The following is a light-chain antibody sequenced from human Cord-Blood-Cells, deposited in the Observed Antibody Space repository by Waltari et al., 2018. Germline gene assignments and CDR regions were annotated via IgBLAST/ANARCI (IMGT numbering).Light chain of an antibody. Sequence: QSVLTQPPSASGTPGQRVTISCSGSSSNIGSNYVYWYQQLPGTAPKLLIYRNNQRPSGVPDRFSGPKSGTSASLAISGLRSEDEADYYRAAWDDSLRVFGGGTKLTVL. V-gene: IGLV1-47*01. CDR1: SSNIGSNY. CDR2: RNN. J-gene: IGLJ3*02. CDR3: AAWDDSLRV.